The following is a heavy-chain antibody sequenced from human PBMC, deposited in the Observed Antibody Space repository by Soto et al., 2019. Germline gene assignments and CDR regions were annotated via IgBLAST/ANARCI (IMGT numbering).Heavy chain of an antibody. D-gene: IGHD3-3*01. CDR1: GFTFSSYA. Sequence: GGSLRLSCAASGFTFSSYAMSWVRQAPGKGLEWVSSISGSDGSTYYADSVKGRFTISRANSKNTLYLHMNSLRAEDTAVYYCANQRRPYDFWSGYYYFEYWGQGTLVTVSS. V-gene: IGHV3-23*01. CDR3: ANQRRPYDFWSGYYYFEY. CDR2: ISGSDGST. J-gene: IGHJ4*02.